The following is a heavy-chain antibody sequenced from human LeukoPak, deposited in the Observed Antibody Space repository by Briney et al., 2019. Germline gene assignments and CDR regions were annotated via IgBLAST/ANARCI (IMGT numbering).Heavy chain of an antibody. V-gene: IGHV1-2*02. D-gene: IGHD3-9*01. J-gene: IGHJ6*02. CDR3: ARTFPLEVHEGYFDWLPPGWGYYYYGMDV. CDR2: INPNSGGT. CDR1: GYTFTGYY. Sequence: GASVKVSCKASGYTFTGYYMHWVRQAPGQGLEWMGWINPNSGGTNYAQKFQGRVTMTRDTSISTAYMELSRLRSDDTAVYYCARTFPLEVHEGYFDWLPPGWGYYYYGMDVWGQGTTVTVSS.